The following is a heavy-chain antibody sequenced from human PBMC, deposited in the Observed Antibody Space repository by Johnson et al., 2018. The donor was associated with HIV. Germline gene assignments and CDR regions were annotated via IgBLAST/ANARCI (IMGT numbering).Heavy chain of an antibody. CDR1: GFTFSSYG. CDR2: ISYDGSNK. Sequence: QVQLVESGGGLVKPGGSLRLSCAASGFTFSSYGMHWVRQAPGKGLEWVAVISYDGSNKYYADSVKGRFTISRDNSKNTLYVQMNSLRVEDTAVYYCAKMSRGIQDAFDSWGQGAMVSVSA. J-gene: IGHJ3*02. D-gene: IGHD5-18*01. CDR3: AKMSRGIQDAFDS. V-gene: IGHV3-30*18.